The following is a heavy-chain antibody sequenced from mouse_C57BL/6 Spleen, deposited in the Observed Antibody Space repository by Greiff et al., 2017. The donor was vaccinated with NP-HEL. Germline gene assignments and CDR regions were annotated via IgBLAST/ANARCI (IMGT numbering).Heavy chain of an antibody. J-gene: IGHJ4*01. CDR1: GFTFSDYY. Sequence: EVQLVESGGGLVQPGGSLKLSCAASGFTFSDYYMEWVRQTPEKGLEWVAYICNGGGSTYYPDNVKGRFTVSRANAKNNLYLQRSRLTAEDTAMYYCARHGGDYWGQGTSVTVSS. CDR3: ARHGGDY. CDR2: ICNGGGST. V-gene: IGHV5-12*01.